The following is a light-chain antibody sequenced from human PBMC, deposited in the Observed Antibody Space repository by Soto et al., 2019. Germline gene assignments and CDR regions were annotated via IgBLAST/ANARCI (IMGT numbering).Light chain of an antibody. CDR3: SSYTSSSIL. CDR1: ISDVGGYNY. V-gene: IGLV2-14*01. Sequence: QSALTQPASVSGSPGQSITISCTGTISDVGGYNYVSWYQQHPGKAPKLMIYDVSNRPSGVSNRFSGSKSGNTASLTISGLQAEDEADYYCSSYTSSSILFGGGTKLTVL. CDR2: DVS. J-gene: IGLJ2*01.